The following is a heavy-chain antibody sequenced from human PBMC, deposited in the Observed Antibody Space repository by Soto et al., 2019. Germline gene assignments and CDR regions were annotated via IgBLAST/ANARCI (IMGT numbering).Heavy chain of an antibody. CDR2: ISHDGST. V-gene: IGHV4-4*02. CDR1: GGSITNSNW. Sequence: QAQLQESAPRLVKPSGTLSLTCTVSGGSITNSNWWSWVRLPTAKGLERIADISHDGSTKYNPSLGRRVTIRVQTCNNQLALALTPVTAADTAVYFCARGPPVVGDTTPLDSWGRGNLGTLSS. CDR3: ARGPPVVGDTTPLDS. J-gene: IGHJ4*02. D-gene: IGHD1-26*01.